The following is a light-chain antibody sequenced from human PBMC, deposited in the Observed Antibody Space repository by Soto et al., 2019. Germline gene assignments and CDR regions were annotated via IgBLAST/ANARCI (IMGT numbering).Light chain of an antibody. Sequence: DIQMTQSPSSLSASVGDRVTITCRASQSINNYLNWYQQKPGKAPKLLIYAASNLQSGVPPTFSGSASGTDFTLIISSLQPEDFATYYCQQTYSTPLTFGGGTKVEIK. CDR3: QQTYSTPLT. V-gene: IGKV1-39*01. CDR1: QSINNY. CDR2: AAS. J-gene: IGKJ4*01.